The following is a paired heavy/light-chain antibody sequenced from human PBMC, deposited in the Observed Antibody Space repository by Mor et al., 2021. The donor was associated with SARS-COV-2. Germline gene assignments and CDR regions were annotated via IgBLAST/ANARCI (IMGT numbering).Heavy chain of an antibody. CDR3: TKRTGLQLQLSIAMDV. V-gene: IGHV3-23*01. D-gene: IGHD5-12*01. CDR1: GFTFRNYA. Sequence: EVQLLASGGGLVQPGGSLRLSCVASGFTFRNYAMAWVRQAPGKGLEWVSGVRGGVGSDQTADSVKGRFTISRDNSKNTVFLQMNNLRAEDTAIYYCTKRTGLQLQLSIAMDVWGHGISVTVSS. CDR2: VRGGVGSD. J-gene: IGHJ6*02.
Light chain of an antibody. V-gene: IGLV1-51*01. Sequence: QSVLTQPPSVSAAPGQKVTISCSGSTFNIGNNYVSWFQQLPGTAPKLLIYDNDKRPSDIPDRFSGSKAGTSATLAITGLQTGDEADYYCGTWDYTLGVGVFGGGSKLTVL. CDR1: TFNIGNNY. CDR2: DND. J-gene: IGLJ2*01. CDR3: GTWDYTLGVGV.